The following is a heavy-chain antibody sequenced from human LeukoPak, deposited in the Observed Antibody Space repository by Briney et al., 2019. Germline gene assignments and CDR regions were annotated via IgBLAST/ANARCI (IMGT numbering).Heavy chain of an antibody. CDR3: ARGVYIAAAQYGY. V-gene: IGHV4-59*01. CDR1: GGSISNYY. Sequence: SETLSLTCTVSGGSISNYYWSWIRQPPGKGLEWMGYIYYSGTTNYNPSLKSRVTISVDTSKNQFSLKLTSVTAADTAVYYCARGVYIAAAQYGYWGQGTLVTVSS. D-gene: IGHD6-13*01. CDR2: IYYSGTT. J-gene: IGHJ4*02.